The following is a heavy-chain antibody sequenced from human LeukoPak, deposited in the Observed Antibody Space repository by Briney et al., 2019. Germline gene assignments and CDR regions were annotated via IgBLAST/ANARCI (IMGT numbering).Heavy chain of an antibody. V-gene: IGHV4-4*07. CDR1: GGSISSYY. CDR3: ARIGTTGYSSSFDY. Sequence: PSETLSLTCTVSGGSISSYYWSWIRQPAGKGLEWIGRIYTSGSTNYNAPLKSRVSMSVDTSKNQFSLKLSSVTAADTAVYYCARIGTTGYSSSFDYWGQGTLVTVSS. D-gene: IGHD3-9*01. CDR2: IYTSGST. J-gene: IGHJ4*02.